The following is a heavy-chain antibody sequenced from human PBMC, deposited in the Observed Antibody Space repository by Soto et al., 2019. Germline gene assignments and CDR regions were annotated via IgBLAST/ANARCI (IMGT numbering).Heavy chain of an antibody. V-gene: IGHV4-59*08. D-gene: IGHD2-8*02. Sequence: QVQLQESGPGLVKPSETLSLPCTVSGGSISSYYWSWLRQPPGKGLEWIGYIYYSGSTNYNPSLKRRATISVDTSKNQVPLKLSSVTAADTAVYYCARRDGSGVDYWGQGTLVTVSS. CDR2: IYYSGST. J-gene: IGHJ4*02. CDR1: GGSISSYY. CDR3: ARRDGSGVDY.